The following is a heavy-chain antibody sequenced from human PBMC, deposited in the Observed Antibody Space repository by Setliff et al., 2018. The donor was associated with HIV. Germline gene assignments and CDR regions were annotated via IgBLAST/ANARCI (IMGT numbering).Heavy chain of an antibody. CDR2: IHHSGST. J-gene: IGHJ4*02. Sequence: SETLSLTCAVSGGSISSSNWWSWVRQAPGEGLEWIGEIHHSGSTNYSPSLKSRVTISPGTSKNQFSLKLTSVTAADTAVYYCARLSDTAMASFDSWGQGILVTVSS. CDR3: ARLSDTAMASFDS. CDR1: GGSISSSNW. D-gene: IGHD5-18*01. V-gene: IGHV4-4*02.